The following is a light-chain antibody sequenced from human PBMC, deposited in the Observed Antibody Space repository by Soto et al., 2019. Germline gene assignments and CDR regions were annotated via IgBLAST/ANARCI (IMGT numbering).Light chain of an antibody. Sequence: DIVMTQSPDSLAVSLGERATINCKSSQSVLYSSTNKNFLAWYQQKEGQPPTLLIYWASTRESGVPDRFSGSGSGTDFTLTISSLQAEDVAVYYCQQYYTTPYTFGQGTKLEIK. CDR1: QSVLYSSTNKNF. CDR3: QQYYTTPYT. CDR2: WAS. J-gene: IGKJ2*01. V-gene: IGKV4-1*01.